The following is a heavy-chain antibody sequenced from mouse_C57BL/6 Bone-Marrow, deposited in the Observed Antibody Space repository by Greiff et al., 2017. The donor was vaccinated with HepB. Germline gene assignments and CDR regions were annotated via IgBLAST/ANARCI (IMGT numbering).Heavy chain of an antibody. CDR2: ISYDGSN. D-gene: IGHD1-1*01. Sequence: EVQLQESGPGLVKPSQSLSLTCSVTGYSITSGYYWNWIRQFPGTKLEWMGYISYDGSNNYNPSLKNRISITRDTSKNQFFLKLNSVTTEDTATYYGARDRGFITTVGYLYVLDTGTTVTFSS. CDR1: GYSITSGYY. J-gene: IGHJ1*03. CDR3: ARDRGFITTVGYLYV. V-gene: IGHV3-6*01.